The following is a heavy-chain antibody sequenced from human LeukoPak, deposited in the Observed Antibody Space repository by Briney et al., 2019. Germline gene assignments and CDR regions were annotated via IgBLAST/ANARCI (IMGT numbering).Heavy chain of an antibody. J-gene: IGHJ4*02. CDR1: GFTFSSYS. D-gene: IGHD6-13*01. V-gene: IGHV3-21*01. Sequence: GGSLRLSCAASGFTFSSYSMNWVRQAPGKGLEWVSSISSSSSYIYYADSVKSRFTISRDNAKNSLYLQMNSLRAEDTAVYYCARDAYSSSWLAIDCWGQGTLVTVSS. CDR2: ISSSSSYI. CDR3: ARDAYSSSWLAIDC.